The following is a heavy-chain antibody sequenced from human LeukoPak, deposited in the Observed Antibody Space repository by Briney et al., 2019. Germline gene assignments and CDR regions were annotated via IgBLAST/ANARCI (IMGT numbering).Heavy chain of an antibody. V-gene: IGHV1-69*06. D-gene: IGHD3-22*01. CDR2: IIPIFGTA. CDR1: GGTFSSYA. Sequence: SVKVSCKASGGTFSSYAISWVRQAPGQGLEWMGGIIPIFGTANYAQKFQGRVTITADKSTSTAYMELSSLRSEHTAVYYCARVGSSGYYFLDYWGQGTLVTVSS. CDR3: ARVGSSGYYFLDY. J-gene: IGHJ4*02.